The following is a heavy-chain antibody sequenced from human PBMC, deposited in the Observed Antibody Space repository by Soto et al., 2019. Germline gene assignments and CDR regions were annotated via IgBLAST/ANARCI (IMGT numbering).Heavy chain of an antibody. J-gene: IGHJ4*02. V-gene: IGHV3-23*01. D-gene: IGHD5-12*01. CDR1: GSTFSSYA. CDR3: AKEAPVRTLIAATCWHFDY. CDR2: ISGSGDST. Sequence: GGSLRLSCAASGSTFSSYAMHWVRQAPGKGLEWVSGISGSGDSTYYADSVKGRFTISRDNSKNTLYLQMNSLRVENTAVYYCAKEAPVRTLIAATCWHFDYWGQGTLVTVSS.